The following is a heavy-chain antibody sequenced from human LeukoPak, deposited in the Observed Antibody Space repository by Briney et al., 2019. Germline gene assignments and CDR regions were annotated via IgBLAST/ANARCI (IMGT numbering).Heavy chain of an antibody. CDR3: ARGLTGYSYGPVTFDI. CDR2: IYYSGST. D-gene: IGHD5-18*01. V-gene: IGHV4-59*01. J-gene: IGHJ3*02. CDR1: GGSMSSYY. Sequence: SETLSLTCTVSGGSMSSYYWIWIRQPPGKGLEWSGYIYYSGSTNYNPSLKSRVTVSVDRSKNQFSLRLTSVTAADTAAYYCARGLTGYSYGPVTFDIWGQGTMVTVSS.